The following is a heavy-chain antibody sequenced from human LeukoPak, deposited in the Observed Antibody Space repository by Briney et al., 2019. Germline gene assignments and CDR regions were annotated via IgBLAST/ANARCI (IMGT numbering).Heavy chain of an antibody. V-gene: IGHV3-30*03. CDR1: GFTFSSYG. J-gene: IGHJ3*02. Sequence: GGSLRLSCAASGFTFSSYGMHWVRQAPGKGLEWVAVISYDGSNKYYADSVKGRFTISRDNSKNTLYLQMNSLRADDTAVYYCARTSSRAFDIWGQGTMVTVSS. D-gene: IGHD2-2*01. CDR3: ARTSSRAFDI. CDR2: ISYDGSNK.